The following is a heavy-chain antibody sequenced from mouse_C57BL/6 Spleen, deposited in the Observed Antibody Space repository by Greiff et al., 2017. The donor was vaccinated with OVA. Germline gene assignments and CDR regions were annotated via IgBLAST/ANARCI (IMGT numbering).Heavy chain of an antibody. Sequence: VKLQESGPELVKPGASVKISCKASGYAFSSSWMNWVKQRPGKGLEWIGRIYPGDGDTNYNGKFKGKATLTADKSSSTAYMQLSSLTSEDSAVYFCARGGTAQGYFDYWGQGTTLTVSS. CDR2: IYPGDGDT. CDR1: GYAFSSSW. CDR3: ARGGTAQGYFDY. J-gene: IGHJ2*01. D-gene: IGHD3-2*02. V-gene: IGHV1-82*01.